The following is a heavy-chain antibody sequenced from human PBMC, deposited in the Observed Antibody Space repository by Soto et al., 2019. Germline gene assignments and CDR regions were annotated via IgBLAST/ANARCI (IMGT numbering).Heavy chain of an antibody. CDR1: GFTLSNYA. J-gene: IGHJ6*02. D-gene: IGHD3-16*01. Sequence: EVQLVESGGGLVQPGGSLRLSCAASGFTLSNYAVNWVRQAPGKGLEWVSYISSDSRYIYYGDSVKGRFTISRDNAMNSVNLQMNSLGDEDTAVSYCARIKLVESFFINVDVGDMDVWGQGTPVTVSS. V-gene: IGHV3-48*02. CDR2: ISSDSRYI. CDR3: ARIKLVESFFINVDVGDMDV.